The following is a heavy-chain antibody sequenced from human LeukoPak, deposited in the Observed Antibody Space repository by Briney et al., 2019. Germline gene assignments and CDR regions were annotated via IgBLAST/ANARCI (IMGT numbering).Heavy chain of an antibody. CDR2: INHSGRS. Sequence: SETLSLTCAISGASFSGDYWSWLRQPPGKGLEWIAEINHSGRSNFNPSLQGRVTISVDTSKNQFSLNLSSVTAADTARYYCARGLYDSGDYYYGIRAYYFDQWGQGTLVTVSS. V-gene: IGHV4-34*01. CDR1: GASFSGDY. J-gene: IGHJ4*02. D-gene: IGHD3-22*01. CDR3: ARGLYDSGDYYYGIRAYYFDQ.